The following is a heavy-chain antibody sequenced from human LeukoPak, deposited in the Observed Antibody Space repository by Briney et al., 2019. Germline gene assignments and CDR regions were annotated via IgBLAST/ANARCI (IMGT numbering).Heavy chain of an antibody. V-gene: IGHV3-21*01. CDR3: ARDAAPGGSGYYLFNFDY. Sequence: KSGRSLRLSCAASGFTFSSYSMNWVRQAPGKGLEWVSSISSSSSYIYYADSVKGRFTISRDNAKNSLYLQMNSLRAEDTAVYYCARDAAPGGSGYYLFNFDYWGQGTLVTVSS. J-gene: IGHJ4*02. CDR1: GFTFSSYS. CDR2: ISSSSSYI. D-gene: IGHD3-22*01.